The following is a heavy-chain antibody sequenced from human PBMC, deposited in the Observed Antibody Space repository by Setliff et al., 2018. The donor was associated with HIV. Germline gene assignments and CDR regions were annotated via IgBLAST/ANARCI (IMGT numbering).Heavy chain of an antibody. Sequence: PGGSLRLSCAASGFTFDRFWMHWVRQAPGKGLEWVSRVKTDGNSKTYADSVKDRFTISRDNGKNTLFLQMNSLKVEDTGVYYCHSGYDSEEQSYFDYWGQGTLVTVPQ. CDR2: VKTDGNSK. CDR1: GFTFDRFW. J-gene: IGHJ4*02. D-gene: IGHD5-12*01. CDR3: HSGYDSEEQSYFDY. V-gene: IGHV3-74*01.